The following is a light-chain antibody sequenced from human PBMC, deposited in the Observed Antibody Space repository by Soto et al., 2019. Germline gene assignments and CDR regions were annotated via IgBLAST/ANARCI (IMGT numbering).Light chain of an antibody. V-gene: IGLV2-8*01. CDR1: SSDVGGYNY. CDR3: QLWDSNSDHVV. CDR2: EVS. Sequence: QSALTQPPSASGSPGQSVTISCTGTSSDVGGYNYVSWYQQHPGKAPKLMIYEVSKRPSGVPDRFSGSKSGNTASLTVSGLQAEDEADYYCQLWDSNSDHVVFGGGTQLTVL. J-gene: IGLJ2*01.